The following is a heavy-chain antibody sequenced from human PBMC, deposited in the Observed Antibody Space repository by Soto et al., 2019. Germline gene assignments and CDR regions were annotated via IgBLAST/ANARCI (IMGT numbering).Heavy chain of an antibody. CDR1: VGTFSSYS. D-gene: IGHD1-26*01. CDR3: ARDGGRHSGGIAY. CDR2: IIPIFGTA. J-gene: IGHJ4*02. V-gene: IGHV1-69*01. Sequence: QVQLVQSGAEVKKPGSSVKFSCKASVGTFSSYSINWVRQAPGQGLEWMGEIIPIFGTANYAQKFQGRVTINADESTSTAYMELSSLRSEDTAVYYCARDGGRHSGGIAYWGQGTLVTVSS.